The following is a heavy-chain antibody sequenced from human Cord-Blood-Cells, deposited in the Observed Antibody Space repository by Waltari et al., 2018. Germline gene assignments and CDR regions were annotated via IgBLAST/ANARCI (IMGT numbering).Heavy chain of an antibody. CDR3: ARGVLRFLEWFSYYYYYMDV. J-gene: IGHJ6*03. Sequence: QVQLQQWGAGLLKPSETLSLTCAVYGGSFSGYYWSWIRQPPGKGLEWLGEINHSGSTNYNPSLKSRFTIAVDTSKNQFSLKLSSVSAADTAVYYCARGVLRFLEWFSYYYYYMDVWGKGTTVTVSS. V-gene: IGHV4-34*01. CDR2: INHSGST. CDR1: GGSFSGYY. D-gene: IGHD3-3*01.